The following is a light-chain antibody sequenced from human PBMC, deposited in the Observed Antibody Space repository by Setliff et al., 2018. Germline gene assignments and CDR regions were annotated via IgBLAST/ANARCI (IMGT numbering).Light chain of an antibody. CDR2: QVN. J-gene: IGLJ1*01. CDR3: LSYAGSGTYV. Sequence: QSALTQPASVSGSPEQSITISCTGSSSDVETYIIVSWYQQHPGKAPKILIYQVNQRPSGVSDRFSGSKSGNTASLTISGLQAEDEADYYCLSYAGSGTYVFGSGTKVTVL. CDR1: SSDVETYII. V-gene: IGLV2-23*02.